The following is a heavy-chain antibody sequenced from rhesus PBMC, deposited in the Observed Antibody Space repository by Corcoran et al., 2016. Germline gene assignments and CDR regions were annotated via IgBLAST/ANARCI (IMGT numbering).Heavy chain of an antibody. J-gene: IGHJ4*01. V-gene: IGHV4-169*01. CDR1: GGSISSSY. D-gene: IGHD3-28*01. Sequence: QLQLQESGPGLVKPSETLSVTCAVSGGSISSSYWSWIRQHPGHGMEWIGYLDGSGSSTNYNPSLKSRVTLSVDTSKNQLSLKLSSVTTAYTAVYYCARGYYYESGYLDYWGQGVLVTVSS. CDR3: ARGYYYESGYLDY. CDR2: LDGSGSST.